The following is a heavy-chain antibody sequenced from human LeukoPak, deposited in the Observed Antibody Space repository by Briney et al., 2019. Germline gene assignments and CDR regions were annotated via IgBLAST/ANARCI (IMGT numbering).Heavy chain of an antibody. V-gene: IGHV1-69*13. D-gene: IGHD5-18*01. CDR3: ASTAPASTYYYYYYMDV. CDR1: GGTFGSYA. J-gene: IGHJ6*03. CDR2: IIPIFGTA. Sequence: SVKVSCKASGGTFGSYAISWVRQAPGQGLEWMGGIIPIFGTANYAQKFQGRVTITADESTSTAYMELSSLRSEDTAVYYCASTAPASTYYYYYYMDVWGKGTTVTVSS.